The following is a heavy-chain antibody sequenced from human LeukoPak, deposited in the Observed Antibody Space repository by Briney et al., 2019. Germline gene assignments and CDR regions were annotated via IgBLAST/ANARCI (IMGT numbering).Heavy chain of an antibody. CDR2: IYYSGST. D-gene: IGHD3-22*01. J-gene: IGHJ3*02. CDR3: ARVGGITMIVVLITDAFDI. CDR1: GGSFSGYY. Sequence: SETLSLTCAVYGGSFSGYYWSWIRQPAGKGLEWIGSIYYSGSTYYNPSLKSRVTISVDTSKNQFSLKLRSVTAADTAVYYCARVGGITMIVVLITDAFDIWGQGTMVTVSS. V-gene: IGHV4-59*10.